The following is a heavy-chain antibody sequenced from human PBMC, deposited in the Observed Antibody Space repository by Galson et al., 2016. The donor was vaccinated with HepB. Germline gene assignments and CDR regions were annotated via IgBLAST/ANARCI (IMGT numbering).Heavy chain of an antibody. CDR1: WDSVSSNIAA. Sequence: CAISWDSVSSNIAAWNWIRQSPSRGLEWLGRTFYRSKWYNDYAISVRSRKTINPDTSKNQYSLQLNTVTPDDTAVYYCASDPARVGFQTGAFDIWGQGTMVTVSS. J-gene: IGHJ3*02. CDR3: ASDPARVGFQTGAFDI. D-gene: IGHD1-26*01. CDR2: TFYRSKWYN. V-gene: IGHV6-1*01.